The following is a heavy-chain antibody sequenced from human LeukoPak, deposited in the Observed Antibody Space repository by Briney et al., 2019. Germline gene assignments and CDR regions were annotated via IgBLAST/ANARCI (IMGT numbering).Heavy chain of an antibody. CDR2: ISSSSSYI. D-gene: IGHD3-10*01. V-gene: IGHV3-11*06. CDR1: GFTFSDYY. Sequence: GGSLRLSCAGSGFTFSDYYMNWIRQAPGKGLEWVSSISSSSSYIYYADSVKGRFTISRDNAKNSLYLQMNSLRAEDTAVYYCARDTGGSGSYVTNWFDPWGQGTLVTVSS. J-gene: IGHJ5*02. CDR3: ARDTGGSGSYVTNWFDP.